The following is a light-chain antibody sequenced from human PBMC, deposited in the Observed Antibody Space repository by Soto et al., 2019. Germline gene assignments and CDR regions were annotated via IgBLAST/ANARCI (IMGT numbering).Light chain of an antibody. J-gene: IGLJ1*01. CDR3: AAWDDSLNVYV. CDR2: SNN. CDR1: SANIGSNT. Sequence: QSVLTQPPSASGTPGQRVTISCSGSSANIGSNTVHWYQQRPGTAPKLLIYSNNQRPSGVPDRFSGSKSGTSASLALSGLQSEDEADYYCAAWDDSLNVYVFGTGTKLTVL. V-gene: IGLV1-44*01.